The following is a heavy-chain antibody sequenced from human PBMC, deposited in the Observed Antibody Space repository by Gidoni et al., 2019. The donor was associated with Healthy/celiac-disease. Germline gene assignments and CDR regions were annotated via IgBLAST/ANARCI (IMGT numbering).Heavy chain of an antibody. J-gene: IGHJ5*02. CDR1: GGSISSYY. Sequence: QVQLQESGPGLVKPSETLSLTCTVSGGSISSYYWSWIRQPPGKGLEWIGYIYYSGSTNYNPSLKSRVTISVDTSKNQFSLKLSSVTAADTAVYYCARLQQQLVSVFDPWGQGTLVTVSS. V-gene: IGHV4-59*08. CDR2: IYYSGST. D-gene: IGHD6-13*01. CDR3: ARLQQQLVSVFDP.